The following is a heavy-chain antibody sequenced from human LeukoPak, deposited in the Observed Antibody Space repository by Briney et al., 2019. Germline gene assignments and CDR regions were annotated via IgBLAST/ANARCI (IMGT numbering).Heavy chain of an antibody. J-gene: IGHJ4*02. D-gene: IGHD6-13*01. CDR2: IYYSGST. V-gene: IGHV4-59*01. CDR1: GGSISSYY. CDR3: ARTIAAAATDPGYFDY. Sequence: SETLSLTCTVSGGSISSYYWSWVRQPPGKGLEWIGYIYYSGSTNYNPSLKSRVTISVDTSKNQFSLKLSSVTAADTAVYYCARTIAAAATDPGYFDYWGQGTLVTVSS.